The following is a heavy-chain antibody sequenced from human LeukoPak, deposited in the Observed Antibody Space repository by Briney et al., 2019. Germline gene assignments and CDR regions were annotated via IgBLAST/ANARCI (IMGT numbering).Heavy chain of an antibody. CDR3: ARALNDYGAGY. J-gene: IGHJ4*02. V-gene: IGHV1-46*01. D-gene: IGHD4-17*01. CDR1: GYTFTSNY. Sequence: GASVKVSCKASGYTFTSNYMHWVRQAPGQGLEWRGIINPSGGSTSYAQKFQGRVTMTRDTSTSTVYMELSSLRSEDTAVYYCARALNDYGAGYWGQGTLVTVSS. CDR2: INPSGGST.